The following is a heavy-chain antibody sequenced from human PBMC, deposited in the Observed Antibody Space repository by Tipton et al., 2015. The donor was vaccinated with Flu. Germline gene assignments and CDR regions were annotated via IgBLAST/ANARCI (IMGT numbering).Heavy chain of an antibody. CDR1: GDSIASDYY. J-gene: IGHJ5*01. CDR2: IHRTGTT. V-gene: IGHV4-38-2*02. D-gene: IGHD5-12*01. CDR3: ARGSGYANAYLDS. Sequence: LRLSCSVSGDSIASDYYWGWIRQPPEKGLEWIGNIHRTGTTYYKSSLKSRVSISIDRSKNQFSLRLTSVTAADTGVYYCARGSGYANAYLDSWGRGNLVTVSS.